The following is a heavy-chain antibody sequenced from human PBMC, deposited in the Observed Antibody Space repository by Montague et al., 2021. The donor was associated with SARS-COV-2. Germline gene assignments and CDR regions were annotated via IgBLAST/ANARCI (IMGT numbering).Heavy chain of an antibody. CDR2: T. J-gene: IGHJ4*02. CDR3: ARHYSATLPAVY. V-gene: IGHV4-59*08. Sequence: TNYNPSLTSRVTMSVDTSKNQFSLKVNSVTAADTAVYYCARHYSATLPAVYWGQGTLVTVS. D-gene: IGHD2-15*01.